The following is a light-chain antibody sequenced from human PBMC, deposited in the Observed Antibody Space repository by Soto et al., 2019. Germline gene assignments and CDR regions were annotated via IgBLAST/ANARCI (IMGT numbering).Light chain of an antibody. CDR2: DAS. J-gene: IGKJ1*01. CDR1: QSISSW. V-gene: IGKV1-5*01. CDR3: QQYNSYWT. Sequence: DIQMTQSPSTLSASVGDRVTITCRASQSISSWLAWYQQKPGKAPKLLIYDASSLESGVPSRFSGSGSGTEFTLTISSLQPDGFDTSFCQQYNSYWTCGQGTKVDIK.